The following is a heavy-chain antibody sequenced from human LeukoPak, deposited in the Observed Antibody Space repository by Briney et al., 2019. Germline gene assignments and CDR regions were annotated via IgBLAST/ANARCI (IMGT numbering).Heavy chain of an antibody. Sequence: PSETLSLTCTVSGGSISSSSYYWSWIRQPPGKGLEWIGYIYYSGSTNYNPSLKSRVTISVDTSKNQFSLKLSSVTAADTAVYYCAGLSYENDSSGYYYEGYYYGMDVWGQGTTVTVSS. D-gene: IGHD3-22*01. J-gene: IGHJ6*02. V-gene: IGHV4-61*05. CDR2: IYYSGST. CDR3: AGLSYENDSSGYYYEGYYYGMDV. CDR1: GGSISSSSYY.